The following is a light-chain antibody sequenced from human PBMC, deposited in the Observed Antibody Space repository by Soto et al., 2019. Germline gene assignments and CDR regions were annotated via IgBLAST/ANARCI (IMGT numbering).Light chain of an antibody. CDR3: HQYSSTPWT. Sequence: DIVMTQSPDSLAVSLGERATINCKSSQSVLYSSNNKNYLAWYQQKPGQPPKLLIYWASTRESGVPDRFSGNGSGTDFTLTISSLQAEDVAVYYCHQYSSTPWTFGQGTKVDIK. CDR2: WAS. J-gene: IGKJ1*01. V-gene: IGKV4-1*01. CDR1: QSVLYSSNNKNY.